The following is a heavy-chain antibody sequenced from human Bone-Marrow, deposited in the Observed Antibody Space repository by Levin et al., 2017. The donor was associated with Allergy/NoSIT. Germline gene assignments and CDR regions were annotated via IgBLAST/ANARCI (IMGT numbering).Heavy chain of an antibody. CDR2: ISGSGGST. J-gene: IGHJ4*02. CDR1: GLTFSTYA. D-gene: IGHD6-19*01. V-gene: IGHV3-23*01. CDR3: AKGNGSGRSVHFDY. Sequence: PGGSLRLSCAASGLTFSTYAMSWVRQAPGKGLEWVSDISGSGGSTYYADSVKGRFTIARDNSKNTLYLQMNSLRVEDTAVYYCAKGNGSGRSVHFDYWGQGTLVTVSS.